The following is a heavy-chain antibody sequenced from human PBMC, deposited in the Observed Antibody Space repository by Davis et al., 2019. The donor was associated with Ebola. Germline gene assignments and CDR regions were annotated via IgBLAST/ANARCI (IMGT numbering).Heavy chain of an antibody. J-gene: IGHJ3*02. CDR1: GFTFSSYS. CDR2: ISSSSSYI. Sequence: GGSLRLSCAASGFTFSSYSMNWVRQAPGKGLEWVSSISSSSSYIYYADSVTGRFTISRDNAKNSLYLQMNSLRAEDTAVYYCAAKCGGDCQVAFDIWGQGTMVTVSS. V-gene: IGHV3-21*01. D-gene: IGHD2-21*01. CDR3: AAKCGGDCQVAFDI.